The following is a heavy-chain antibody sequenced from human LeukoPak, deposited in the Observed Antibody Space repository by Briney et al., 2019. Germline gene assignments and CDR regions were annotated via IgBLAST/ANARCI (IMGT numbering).Heavy chain of an antibody. V-gene: IGHV4-39*01. CDR3: ASRPTDHYGSKGYFDY. D-gene: IGHD3-10*01. Sequence: SETLSLTCTVSGGSISSSSYYWGWIRQPPGKGLEWIGTIYYSGSTYYNPSLKSRVTISVDTSKNQFSLKLSSVTAADTAVFYCASRPTDHYGSKGYFDYWGQGTLVTVSS. CDR1: GGSISSSSYY. J-gene: IGHJ4*02. CDR2: IYYSGST.